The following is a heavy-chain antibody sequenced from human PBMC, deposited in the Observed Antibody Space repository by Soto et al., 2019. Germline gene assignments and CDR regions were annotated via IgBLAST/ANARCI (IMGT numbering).Heavy chain of an antibody. Sequence: QVQLVQSGAEVKKPGASVKVSCKASGYTFTSYGISWVRQAPGQGLEWMGWISAYNGNTNYAQKLQGRVTMTTDTSTSTPYMELRSLRSDDMAVYYCARDLREMGVVVAADVAGWFDPWGQGTLVTVSS. CDR3: ARDLREMGVVVAADVAGWFDP. D-gene: IGHD2-15*01. CDR2: ISAYNGNT. CDR1: GYTFTSYG. V-gene: IGHV1-18*03. J-gene: IGHJ5*02.